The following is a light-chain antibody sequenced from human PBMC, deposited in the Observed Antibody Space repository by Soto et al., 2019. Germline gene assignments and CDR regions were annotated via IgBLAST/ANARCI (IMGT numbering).Light chain of an antibody. CDR3: QHYGSSRTWT. J-gene: IGKJ1*01. CDR1: QSVSSSY. Sequence: EIVLTQSPGTLSLSPGERATLSCRASQSVSSSYLAWYQQKPAQAPRLLIYGASSRATGIPDRFSGSGSGTDFTLIISRLEPEDFAVYYCQHYGSSRTWTFGQGTKVDI. CDR2: GAS. V-gene: IGKV3-20*01.